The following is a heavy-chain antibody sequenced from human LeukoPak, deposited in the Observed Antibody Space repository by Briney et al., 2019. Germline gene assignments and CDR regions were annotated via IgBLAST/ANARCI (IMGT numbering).Heavy chain of an antibody. CDR1: GFTLSSYE. CDR2: INSDGRST. J-gene: IGHJ4*02. CDR3: VRGADTGYSSDS. D-gene: IGHD6-13*01. Sequence: GSLRLSCTVSGFTLSSYEMSWIRQAPGKGLEWVSRINSDGRSTNYADSVKGRFSISRDNAENTLYLQMNSLRVEDTAVYYCVRGADTGYSSDSWGQGTLVTVSS. V-gene: IGHV3-74*01.